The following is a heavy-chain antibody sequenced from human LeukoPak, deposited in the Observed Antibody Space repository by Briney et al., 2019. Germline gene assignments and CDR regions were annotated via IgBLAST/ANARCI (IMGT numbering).Heavy chain of an antibody. CDR2: INHYGTA. V-gene: IGHV4-38-2*01. CDR3: ARAYTKTTGLAVPWGA. Sequence: RSETLSLTCAVSGDSISNDYYWGWIRQPPGKGLEWIGSINHYGTAYYSPSLKSRVIISVDTSKNQFSLKLISVTAADTAVYYCARAYTKTTGLAVPWGAWGQGTLITVSS. J-gene: IGHJ5*02. D-gene: IGHD6-19*01. CDR1: GDSISNDYY.